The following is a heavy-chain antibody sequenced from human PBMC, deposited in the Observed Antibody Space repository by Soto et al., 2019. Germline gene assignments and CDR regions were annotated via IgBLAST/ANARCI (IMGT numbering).Heavy chain of an antibody. CDR2: ISATGGLK. D-gene: IGHD1-26*01. CDR1: GFTSSNYA. V-gene: IGHV3-23*01. CDR3: AREVGAPSGWLDP. J-gene: IGHJ5*02. Sequence: PGGSLRLSCAASGFTSSNYATSWVRQAPGKGLEWVSGISATGGLKYYADSVQGRFTISRDNSKNTLYLQMDNLRDDDTAIYYCAREVGAPSGWLDPWGQGTQVTVS.